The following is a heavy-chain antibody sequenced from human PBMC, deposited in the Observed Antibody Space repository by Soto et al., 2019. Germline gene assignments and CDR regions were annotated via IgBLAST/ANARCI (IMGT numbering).Heavy chain of an antibody. CDR1: GGSISSYY. Sequence: SETLSLTCTVSGGSISSYYWSWIRQPPGKGLEWIGYIYYSGSTNYNPSLKSRVTISVDTSKNQFSLKLSPVTAADTAVYYCARDFTHYYYYYGMDVWGQGTTVTVSS. CDR2: IYYSGST. V-gene: IGHV4-59*01. J-gene: IGHJ6*02. CDR3: ARDFTHYYYYYGMDV.